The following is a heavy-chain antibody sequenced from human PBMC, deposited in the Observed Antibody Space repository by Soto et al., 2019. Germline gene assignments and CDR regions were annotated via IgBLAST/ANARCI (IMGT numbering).Heavy chain of an antibody. CDR3: RGVASETGYYYYYGMDV. J-gene: IGHJ6*02. V-gene: IGHV3-23*01. D-gene: IGHD2-15*01. CDR2: ISGSGGST. CDR1: GFTFSSYA. Sequence: GGSLRLSCAASGFTFSSYAMSWVRQAPGKGLEWVSAISGSGGSTYYADSVKGRFTISRDNSKNTLYLQMNSLRAEDMALYYCRGVASETGYYYYYGMDVWGQGTTVTVSS.